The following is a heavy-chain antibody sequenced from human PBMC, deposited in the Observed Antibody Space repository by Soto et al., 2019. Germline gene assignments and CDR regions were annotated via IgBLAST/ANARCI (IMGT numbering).Heavy chain of an antibody. D-gene: IGHD6-13*01. CDR3: ARVERYSSSLGHDY. CDR2: IYYSGST. V-gene: IGHV4-59*01. J-gene: IGHJ4*02. CDR1: GGSISSYY. Sequence: SETLFLTCTVSGGSISSYYWSWIRQPPGKGLEWIGYIYYSGSTNYNPSLKSRVTISVDTSKNQFSLKLSSVAAADTAVYYCARVERYSSSLGHDYWGQGTLVTVSS.